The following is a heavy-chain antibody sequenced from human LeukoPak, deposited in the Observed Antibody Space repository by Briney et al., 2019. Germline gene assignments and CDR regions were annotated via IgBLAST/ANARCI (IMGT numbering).Heavy chain of an antibody. V-gene: IGHV4-30-4*01. CDR1: GGSISSGDYY. CDR2: IYYSGST. Sequence: KPSQTLSLTCTVSGGSISSGDYYWSWIRQPPGKGLEWIGYIYYSGSTYYNPSLKSRVTISVDTSENQFSLKLSSVTAADTAVYYCARDRGYGSGSPVENYFDYWGQGTLVTVSS. J-gene: IGHJ4*02. CDR3: ARDRGYGSGSPVENYFDY. D-gene: IGHD3-10*01.